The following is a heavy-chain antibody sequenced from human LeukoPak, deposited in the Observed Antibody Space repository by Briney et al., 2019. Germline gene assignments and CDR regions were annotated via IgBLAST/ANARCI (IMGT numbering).Heavy chain of an antibody. CDR3: ARDGGGPLD. V-gene: IGHV3-7*01. CDR1: GFRFRDDW. D-gene: IGHD3-10*01. CDR2: IKQEGNEK. J-gene: IGHJ4*02. Sequence: PGGSLTLSCAGSGFRFRDDWMSWVRQAPGKGLEWVANIKQEGNEKNYLDSVKGRFTISRDNAMNSLFLQMSRLRADDTAVYYCARDGGGPLDWGQGTLVTVSS.